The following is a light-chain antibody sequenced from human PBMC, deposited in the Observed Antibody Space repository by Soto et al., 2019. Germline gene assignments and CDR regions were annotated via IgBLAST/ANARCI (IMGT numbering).Light chain of an antibody. CDR2: TGS. Sequence: DIQMTQSPSSLSASVGDRVTITCRASQSIRNYLNWYQQKPGKAPKFLIYTGSSLQSGVPSRFIANGSGTDFTLSISSLQPEDFATYYCQQSFSTPPTFGKGTKADIK. CDR3: QQSFSTPPT. J-gene: IGKJ1*01. CDR1: QSIRNY. V-gene: IGKV1-39*01.